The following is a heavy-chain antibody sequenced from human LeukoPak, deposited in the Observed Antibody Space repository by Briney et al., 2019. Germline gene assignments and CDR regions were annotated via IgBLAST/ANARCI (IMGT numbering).Heavy chain of an antibody. Sequence: ASVKVSCKASGYTFTSYGISWVRQAPGQGLEWMGWSSAYNGNTNYAQKLQGRVTMTTDTSTSTAYMELRSLRSDDTAVYFFKQETAYDILTGYYFVPFDYWGQGTLVTVSS. CDR2: SSAYNGNT. J-gene: IGHJ4*02. CDR1: GYTFTSYG. D-gene: IGHD3-9*01. CDR3: KQETAYDILTGYYFVPFDY. V-gene: IGHV1-18*01.